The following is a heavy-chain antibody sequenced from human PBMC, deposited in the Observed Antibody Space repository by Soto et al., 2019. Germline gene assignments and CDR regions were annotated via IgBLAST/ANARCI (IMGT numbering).Heavy chain of an antibody. J-gene: IGHJ3*02. CDR2: ISGSGGST. CDR1: GFTFSSYA. D-gene: IGHD6-13*01. V-gene: IGHV3-23*01. CDR3: ARPHIAAAGSDAFDI. Sequence: EVQLLESGGGLVQPGGSLRLSCAASGFTFSSYAMSWVRQAPGKGLEWVSAISGSGGSTYYADSVKGRFTISRDNAKNSLYLQMNSLRDEDTAVYYCARPHIAAAGSDAFDIWGQGTMVTVSS.